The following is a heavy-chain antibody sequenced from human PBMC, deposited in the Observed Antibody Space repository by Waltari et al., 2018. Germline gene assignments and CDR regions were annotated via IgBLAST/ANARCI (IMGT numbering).Heavy chain of an antibody. D-gene: IGHD2-21*02. CDR2: IKKDGGEK. CDR1: GFTFSKSW. J-gene: IGHJ4*02. V-gene: IGHV3-7*04. Sequence: EVQLVESGGGLVQPGGSLRLSCSGSGFTFSKSWVSWVRQAPGKGMEWVASIKKDGGEKYYVDSMKGRFTIYRDNDNNSLFLQMDSLRVEDTAVYYCARGVTTVECWGQGALVTVSS. CDR3: ARGVTTVEC.